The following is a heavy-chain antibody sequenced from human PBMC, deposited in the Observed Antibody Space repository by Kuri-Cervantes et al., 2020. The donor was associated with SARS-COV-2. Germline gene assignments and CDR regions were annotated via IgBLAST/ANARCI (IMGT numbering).Heavy chain of an antibody. Sequence: GSLRLSCAASGFIFSNAWMSWVRQPPGKGLEWIGSIYHDGSTYSNPSLKGRVTIPVDTSKNQISLKLSSVTAADTAVYYCASRGLTVVPTWGQGILVTVSS. J-gene: IGHJ4*02. CDR3: ASRGLTVVPT. V-gene: IGHV4-59*05. CDR1: GFIFSNAW. CDR2: IYHDGST. D-gene: IGHD2-2*01.